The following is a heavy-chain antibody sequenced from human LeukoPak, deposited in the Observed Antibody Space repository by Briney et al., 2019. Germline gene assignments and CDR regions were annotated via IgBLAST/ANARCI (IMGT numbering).Heavy chain of an antibody. J-gene: IGHJ4*02. V-gene: IGHV3-30*18. CDR3: AKSPSDYGDYVTYFDY. CDR2: ISDDGRNK. CDR1: EFTFSDYY. Sequence: AGGSLRLSCAASEFTFSDYYMTWIRQAPGKGLEWVGVISDDGRNKKYAASVKGRFTISRDNYKDPLYLQMNSLRDEDTAVYYCAKSPSDYGDYVTYFDYWGQGTLVTVSS. D-gene: IGHD4-17*01.